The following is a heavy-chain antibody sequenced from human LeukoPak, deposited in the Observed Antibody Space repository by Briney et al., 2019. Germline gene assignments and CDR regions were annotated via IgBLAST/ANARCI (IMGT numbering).Heavy chain of an antibody. CDR2: FYDTGSI. CDR3: ARVSAYDFWDMDV. Sequence: SETLSLTCTVSGVSGASISSYYWSWIRKPAGKGLEWIGRFYDTGSINYNPSLKSRVTMSADTSKNQFSLKLSSLTAADTAVYYCARVSAYDFWDMDVWGKGTTVTVSS. J-gene: IGHJ6*03. CDR1: GVSGASISSYY. D-gene: IGHD3-3*01. V-gene: IGHV4-4*07.